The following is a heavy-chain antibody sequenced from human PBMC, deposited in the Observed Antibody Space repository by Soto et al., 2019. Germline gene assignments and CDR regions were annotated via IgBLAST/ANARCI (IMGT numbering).Heavy chain of an antibody. CDR1: GFLLSGFD. V-gene: IGHV3-73*01. Sequence: GGSLRLSCAASGFLLSGFDFHWVRQASGEGLEWVGRIKPEAENYATRVAASMKARFTLSRDDPKTTAYLQMSRLRTEDTAVYYCTRRSCTAGGCYSDFDFWGQGTLVTVSS. D-gene: IGHD2-15*01. J-gene: IGHJ4*02. CDR3: TRRSCTAGGCYSDFDF. CDR2: IKPEAENYAT.